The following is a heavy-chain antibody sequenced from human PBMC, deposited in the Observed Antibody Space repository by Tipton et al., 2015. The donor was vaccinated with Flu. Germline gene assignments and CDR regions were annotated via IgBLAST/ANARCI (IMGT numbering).Heavy chain of an antibody. CDR3: ARALQNYFDY. J-gene: IGHJ4*02. V-gene: IGHV4-31*03. CDR1: GGSISSSRYY. Sequence: TLSLTCTVSGGSISSSRYYWSWIRQHPGEGLEWIGYIYYSGSTYYNPSLKSRVTISIDTSKNQFSLKLSSVTAADTAVYYCARALQNYFDYWGQGTLVTVSS. CDR2: IYYSGST.